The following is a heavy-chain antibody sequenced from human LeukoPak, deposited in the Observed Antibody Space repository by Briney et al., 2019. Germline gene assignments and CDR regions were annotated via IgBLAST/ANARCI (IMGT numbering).Heavy chain of an antibody. Sequence: PGGSLRLSCAASGFTFSSYAMSWVRQAPGEGLEWVSAISGSGGSTYYADSVKGRFTISRDNSKNTLYLQMNSLRAEDTAVYYCVKGGVRGVGSDYWGQGTLVTVSS. CDR3: VKGGVRGVGSDY. J-gene: IGHJ4*02. V-gene: IGHV3-23*01. CDR1: GFTFSSYA. CDR2: ISGSGGST. D-gene: IGHD3-10*01.